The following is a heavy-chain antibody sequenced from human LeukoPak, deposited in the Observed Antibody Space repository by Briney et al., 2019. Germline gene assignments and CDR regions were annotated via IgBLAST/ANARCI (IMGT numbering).Heavy chain of an antibody. CDR3: ARDSMVTQDFDY. V-gene: IGHV3-21*01. CDR1: GFTFSSYS. J-gene: IGHJ4*02. Sequence: GGSLRLSCAASGFTFSSYSMNWVRQAPGKGLEWVSSISNSSSYIYYADSVKGRFTISRDNAKNSLYLQMNSLRAEDTAVYYCARDSMVTQDFDYWGQGTLVTVS. D-gene: IGHD5-18*01. CDR2: ISNSSSYI.